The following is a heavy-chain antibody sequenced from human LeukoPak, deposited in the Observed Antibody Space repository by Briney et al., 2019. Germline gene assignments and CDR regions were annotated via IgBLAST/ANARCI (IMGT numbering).Heavy chain of an antibody. CDR3: ARNHYGSVDY. CDR2: VNGDGSAT. J-gene: IGHJ4*02. CDR1: GFTFSNYW. Sequence: GGSLRLSCAASGFTFSNYWMHWVRQAPGKGLVWVSRVNGDGSATNYADSVKGRFTISRDNAKNTLYLQMNSLRPEDTAVYYCARNHYGSVDYWGQGTLATFSS. D-gene: IGHD3-10*01. V-gene: IGHV3-74*01.